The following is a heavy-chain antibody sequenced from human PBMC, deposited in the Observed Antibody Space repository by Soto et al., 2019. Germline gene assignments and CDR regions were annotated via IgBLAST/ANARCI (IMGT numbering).Heavy chain of an antibody. D-gene: IGHD1-26*01. CDR2: ISGSGGST. J-gene: IGHJ1*01. CDR3: ANSLELLPPAEYIQH. Sequence: GSRRNSGAASGVTFSSYAMSWVRQAPGKGLEWVSAISGSGGSTYYADSVKGRFTISRDNSKNTLYLQMNSLRAEDTAVYYCANSLELLPPAEYIQHRCPGLLVTVSS. CDR1: GVTFSSYA. V-gene: IGHV3-23*01.